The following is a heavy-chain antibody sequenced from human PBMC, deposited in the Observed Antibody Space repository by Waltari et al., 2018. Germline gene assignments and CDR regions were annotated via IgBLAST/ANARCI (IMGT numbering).Heavy chain of an antibody. D-gene: IGHD2-15*01. V-gene: IGHV4-38-2*02. CDR3: AREWMVVAAPFDY. CDR1: GYSIRSGYY. Sequence: QVQLQESGPGLVKPSETLSLTCAVSGYSIRSGYYWGWIRQPPGKGLEWIGSIYHSGSTYYNPSLKSRVTISVDTSKNQFSLKLSSVTAADTAVYYCAREWMVVAAPFDYWGQGTLVTVSS. J-gene: IGHJ4*02. CDR2: IYHSGST.